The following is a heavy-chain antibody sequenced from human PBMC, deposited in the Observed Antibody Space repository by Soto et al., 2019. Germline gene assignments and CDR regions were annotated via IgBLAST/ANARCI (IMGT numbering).Heavy chain of an antibody. CDR2: IYSRGTT. V-gene: IGHV4-61*08. CDR3: ARGSASWDY. D-gene: IGHD2-2*01. Sequence: QVQLQESGPGLVKPSETLSLTCTVSGGSVSSGGYYWSWIRQPPGKGLEWLWYIYSRGTTNYHPSLKRRVTLSVDTSKNQVSLGLTSVTAADTAVYYCARGSASWDYWGQGTLGTGSS. J-gene: IGHJ4*02. CDR1: GGSVSSGGYY.